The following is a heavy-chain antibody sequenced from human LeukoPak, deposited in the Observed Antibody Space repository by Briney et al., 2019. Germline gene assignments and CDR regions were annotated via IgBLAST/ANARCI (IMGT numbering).Heavy chain of an antibody. J-gene: IGHJ4*02. V-gene: IGHV3-53*01. CDR3: ARGLAAAGLYFDY. Sequence: PGGSLRLSCAASGFTVSSNYMTWVRQATGKGLEWVSVVYTGGSTFSADSVKGRFTISRDNSKNTLYLQMNSLRAEDTAVYYCARGLAAAGLYFDYWGQGTLVTVSS. CDR1: GFTVSSNY. D-gene: IGHD6-13*01. CDR2: VYTGGST.